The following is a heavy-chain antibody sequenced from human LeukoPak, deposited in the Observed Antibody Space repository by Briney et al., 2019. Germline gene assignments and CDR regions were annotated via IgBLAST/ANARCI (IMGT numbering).Heavy chain of an antibody. J-gene: IGHJ4*02. V-gene: IGHV3-23*01. CDR1: GFTFSSYA. CDR2: ISGNGGST. Sequence: GGSLRLSCAASGFTFSSYAMSWVRQAPGKGLEWVSGISGNGGSTYYADSVKGRFTISRDNSKNTLYLQMNSLRAEDTAVYYCARAASAYYFDYWGQGTLVTVSS. CDR3: ARAASAYYFDY.